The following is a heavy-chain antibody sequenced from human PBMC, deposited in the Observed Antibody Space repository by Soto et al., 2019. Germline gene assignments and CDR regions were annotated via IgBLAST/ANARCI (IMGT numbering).Heavy chain of an antibody. V-gene: IGHV3-23*01. J-gene: IGHJ4*02. D-gene: IGHD3-16*01. CDR1: GFTFSSYA. CDR2: ISGSGGST. Sequence: GGSLRLSCAASGFTFSSYAMSWVRQAPGKGLEWVSAISGSGGSTYYADSVKGRFTISRDNSKNTLYLQMNSLRAEDTAVYYCAKGQGPRNKFNGGLGELSHFDYWGQGTLVTVSS. CDR3: AKGQGPRNKFNGGLGELSHFDY.